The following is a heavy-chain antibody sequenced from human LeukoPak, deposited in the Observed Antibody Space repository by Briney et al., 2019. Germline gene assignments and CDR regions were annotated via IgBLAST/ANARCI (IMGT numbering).Heavy chain of an antibody. CDR1: GGSISSYY. V-gene: IGHV4-59*01. CDR3: ARGATGY. CDR2: IYYSGST. J-gene: IGHJ4*02. Sequence: KPSETLSLTCTVSGGSISSYYWSWIRQPPGKGLEWIGYIYYSGSTNYNPSLKSRVTISVDTSKNQFSLKLSSVTAADTAMYYCARGATGYWGQGTLVTVSS.